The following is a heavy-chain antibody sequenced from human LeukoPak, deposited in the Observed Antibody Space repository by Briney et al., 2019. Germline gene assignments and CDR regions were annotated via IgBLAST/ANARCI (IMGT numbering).Heavy chain of an antibody. D-gene: IGHD3-10*01. CDR3: AKDILYGSGSDAFDI. J-gene: IGHJ3*02. V-gene: IGHV3-9*01. CDR1: AFTFDDYV. Sequence: GGSLRLSSAVSAFTFDDYVIHWVLQAPGKGLEWVSGISWNSGSIGYADSVKGRFTISRDNAKNSLYLQMNSLRAEDTALYFCAKDILYGSGSDAFDIWAKGQWSPSLQ. CDR2: ISWNSGSI.